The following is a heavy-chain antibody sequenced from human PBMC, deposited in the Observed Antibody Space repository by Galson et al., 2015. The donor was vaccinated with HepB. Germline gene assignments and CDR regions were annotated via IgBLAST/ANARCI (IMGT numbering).Heavy chain of an antibody. Sequence: LSLTCTVSGGSISSYYWSWIRQPPGKGLGWIGYIYYSGSTNYNPSLKSRVTISVDTSKNQFSLKLSSVTAADTAVYYCARVVVVPAAIWKKIDAFDIWGQGTMVTVSS. V-gene: IGHV4-59*01. J-gene: IGHJ3*02. CDR3: ARVVVVPAAIWKKIDAFDI. D-gene: IGHD2-2*01. CDR2: IYYSGST. CDR1: GGSISSYY.